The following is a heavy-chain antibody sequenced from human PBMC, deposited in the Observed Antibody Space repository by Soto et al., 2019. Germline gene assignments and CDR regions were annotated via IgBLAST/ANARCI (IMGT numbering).Heavy chain of an antibody. CDR2: INGNADNS. CDR3: VRDFRGAVAGSEFDH. V-gene: IGHV3-74*01. Sequence: PGGSLRLSCAASGFSFVSYWMHWVRKVPGEGLAWVSRINGNADNSDYADSVKGRFTISRDNAMNRLYLQMDSLRADDTGVYYCVRDFRGAVAGSEFDHWGQGTLVTVS. CDR1: GFSFVSYW. D-gene: IGHD6-19*01. J-gene: IGHJ4*02.